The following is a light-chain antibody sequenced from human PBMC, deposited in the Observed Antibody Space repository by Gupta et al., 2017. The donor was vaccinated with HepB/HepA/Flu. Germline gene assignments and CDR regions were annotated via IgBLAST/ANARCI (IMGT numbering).Light chain of an antibody. V-gene: IGKV3-15*01. CDR2: GAS. Sequence: DIVMTQSPATLSVSLGERATLTSRASQSVITNLAWYQQKPGQAPRLLIDGASTRATGIPARFSGSGSGTEFTLTISSLQPEDFAVYFCQQYDNWPLTFGGGTKVEIK. CDR1: QSVITN. CDR3: QQYDNWPLT. J-gene: IGKJ4*01.